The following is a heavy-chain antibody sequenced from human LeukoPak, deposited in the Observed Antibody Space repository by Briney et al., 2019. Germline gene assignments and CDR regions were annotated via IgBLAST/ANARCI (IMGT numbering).Heavy chain of an antibody. Sequence: ASVKVSFKSSVYTFTGYYMHWVRQAPGQGLEWMGWINPNSGGTNYAQKFQGRVTMTRDTSISTAYMELSRLRSDDTAVYYCARDAPVSSGWYDFDYWGQGTLVTVSS. CDR1: VYTFTGYY. CDR2: INPNSGGT. V-gene: IGHV1-2*02. D-gene: IGHD6-19*01. J-gene: IGHJ4*02. CDR3: ARDAPVSSGWYDFDY.